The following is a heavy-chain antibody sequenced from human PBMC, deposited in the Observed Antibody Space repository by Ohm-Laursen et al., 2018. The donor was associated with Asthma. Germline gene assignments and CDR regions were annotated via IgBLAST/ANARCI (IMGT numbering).Heavy chain of an antibody. D-gene: IGHD3-16*01. CDR3: VTNFRGPYTGLDY. CDR2: INPSDSNT. CDR1: GYTFTSYY. Sequence: GASVKASCKASGYTFTSYYMHWVRQAPGQGLERMGRINPSDSNTINAQKFQGRVTMTSDTSTSTVYMELSSLRSEDTAMYYCVTNFRGPYTGLDYWGQGTLVTVSS. V-gene: IGHV1-46*03. J-gene: IGHJ4*02.